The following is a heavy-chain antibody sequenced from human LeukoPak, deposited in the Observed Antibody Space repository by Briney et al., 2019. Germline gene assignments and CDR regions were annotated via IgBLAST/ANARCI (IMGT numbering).Heavy chain of an antibody. CDR2: IYVGDSDT. CDR1: GYSFTSYW. D-gene: IGHD1-26*01. CDR3: ARREVGATTGDYFDY. V-gene: IGHV5-51*01. J-gene: IGHJ4*02. Sequence: GESLKISCKASGYSFTSYWIGWVRQMPGKGLEWVGIIYVGDSDTRYSPSLQGQVTISADKSISTAYLQWSSLKASDTAIYYCARREVGATTGDYFDYWGQGTLVTVSS.